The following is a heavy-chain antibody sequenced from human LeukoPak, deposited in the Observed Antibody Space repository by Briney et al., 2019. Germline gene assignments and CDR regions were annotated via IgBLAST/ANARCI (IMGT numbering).Heavy chain of an antibody. J-gene: IGHJ4*02. Sequence: GGSLRLSCAASGFTFSDHYMDWVRQAPGKGLEWVGRTRNRANSYATECAASVKGRFTISRDDSKNSLYLQMNSLKTEDTAVYYCARVYCTGGNCYPSTFDCWGQGTLVTVSS. D-gene: IGHD2-15*01. CDR3: ARVYCTGGNCYPSTFDC. V-gene: IGHV3-72*01. CDR1: GFTFSDHY. CDR2: TRNRANSYAT.